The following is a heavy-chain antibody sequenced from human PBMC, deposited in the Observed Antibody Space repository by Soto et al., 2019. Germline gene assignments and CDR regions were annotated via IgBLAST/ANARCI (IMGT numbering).Heavy chain of an antibody. J-gene: IGHJ4*02. D-gene: IGHD3-22*01. V-gene: IGHV1-18*01. Sequence: ASVKVSFKASGYTFTNFGIGWVRQAPGQGLEWMGWISANNGDTKYAQNLQGRVTMTTDTSTSTAYMELRSLRSDDTAVYYCARVENYYDGSGYFYFEYWGQGALVTVSS. CDR1: GYTFTNFG. CDR2: ISANNGDT. CDR3: ARVENYYDGSGYFYFEY.